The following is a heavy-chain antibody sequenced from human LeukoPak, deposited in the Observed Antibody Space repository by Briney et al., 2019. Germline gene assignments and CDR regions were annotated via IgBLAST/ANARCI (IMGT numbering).Heavy chain of an antibody. D-gene: IGHD3-9*01. J-gene: IGHJ4*02. CDR3: ARRLYGILTGYPYYFDY. V-gene: IGHV1-69*13. Sequence: SVKVSCKASGGTFSSYAISWVRQAPGQGLEWMGGIIPIFGTANYAQKFQGRVTITADESTSTAYMELSSLRSEDTAVYYCARRLYGILTGYPYYFDYWGQGTLVTVSS. CDR1: GGTFSSYA. CDR2: IIPIFGTA.